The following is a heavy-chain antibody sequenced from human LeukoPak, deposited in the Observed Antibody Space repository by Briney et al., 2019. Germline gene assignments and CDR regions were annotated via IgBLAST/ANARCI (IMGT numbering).Heavy chain of an antibody. V-gene: IGHV3-23*01. Sequence: GGSLRLSCAASGFTFSSYAMSWVRQAPGKGLEWVSAISGSGGSTYYADSVKGRFTISRDNSKNTLYLQMNSLRAEDTAVYYCVKDHRDYSNYADYWGQGTLVTVSS. D-gene: IGHD4-11*01. CDR1: GFTFSSYA. CDR3: VKDHRDYSNYADY. CDR2: ISGSGGST. J-gene: IGHJ4*02.